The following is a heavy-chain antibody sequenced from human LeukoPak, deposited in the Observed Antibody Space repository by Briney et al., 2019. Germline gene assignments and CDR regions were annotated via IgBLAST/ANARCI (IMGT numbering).Heavy chain of an antibody. D-gene: IGHD3-9*01. J-gene: IGHJ4*02. CDR3: ARAIILTGYYFGY. Sequence: ASVKVSCTASGYTFTNYYMHWVRQAPGQGLEWMGIINPSGGSTSYAQKFQGRVTMTRDTSTSTVYMELSSLRSEVTAVYYCARAIILTGYYFGYWGQGTLVTVSS. CDR1: GYTFTNYY. V-gene: IGHV1-46*01. CDR2: INPSGGST.